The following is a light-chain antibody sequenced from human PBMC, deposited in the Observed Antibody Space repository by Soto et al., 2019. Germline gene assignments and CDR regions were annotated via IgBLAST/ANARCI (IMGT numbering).Light chain of an antibody. J-gene: IGKJ4*01. CDR3: QQYADSPLT. Sequence: IVLTQSPGTLSLSPGERATLSCRASQSVRSSYLAWYQQKPGQAPRLLIYGASSRATGIPDRFTGSGSGTDFTLTISRLEPEDFALHYCQQYADSPLTFGGGAKVEIK. V-gene: IGKV3-20*01. CDR2: GAS. CDR1: QSVRSSY.